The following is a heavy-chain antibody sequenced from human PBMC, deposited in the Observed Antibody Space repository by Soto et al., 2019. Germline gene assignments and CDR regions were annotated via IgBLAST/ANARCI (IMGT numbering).Heavy chain of an antibody. Sequence: PSETLSLTCTVSGGSFKSGSYSWSWIRQPPGKGLEWIGYVYHTGRTSYNPSLKSRVSISMDTSKDQFSLKLSSVTAADTAVYYCARASSYGSDVWGQGTTVTVSS. CDR3: ARASSYGSDV. V-gene: IGHV4-61*01. CDR1: GGSFKSGSYS. J-gene: IGHJ6*02. CDR2: VYHTGRT. D-gene: IGHD5-18*01.